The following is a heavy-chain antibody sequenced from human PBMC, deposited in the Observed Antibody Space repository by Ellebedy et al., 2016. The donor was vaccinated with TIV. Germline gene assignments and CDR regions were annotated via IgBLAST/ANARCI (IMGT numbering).Heavy chain of an antibody. V-gene: IGHV1-18*01. CDR3: ARDRDIRSSSDFQH. CDR1: GYTFVNYG. Sequence: AASVKVSCKASGYTFVNYGICWVRQAPGQGLEWMGWISAYNGETNYAQKFRGRVTMTTDTSTTTGYMELRSLRSDDTALYYCARDRDIRSSSDFQHWGQGTLVTVSS. D-gene: IGHD6-6*01. CDR2: ISAYNGET. J-gene: IGHJ1*01.